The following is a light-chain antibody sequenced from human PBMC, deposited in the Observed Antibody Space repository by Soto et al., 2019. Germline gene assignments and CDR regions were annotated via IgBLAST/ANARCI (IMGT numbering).Light chain of an antibody. V-gene: IGKV3-20*01. CDR2: GAS. CDR3: QQYGSSPTWT. J-gene: IGKJ1*01. Sequence: EIVLTHSPGTLSLSPGKKATLSCRASQSVSSSYLAWYQQKPGQAPRLLIYGASSRATGIPDRFSGSGSGTDFTLTISRLEPEDFAVYYCQQYGSSPTWTFGQGTKV. CDR1: QSVSSSY.